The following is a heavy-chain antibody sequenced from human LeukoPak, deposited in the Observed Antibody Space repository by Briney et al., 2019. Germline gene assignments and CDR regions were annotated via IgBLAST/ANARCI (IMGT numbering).Heavy chain of an antibody. CDR3: ARDRLGDYDHSGYYDK. CDR1: GFTFSAYY. J-gene: IGHJ4*02. Sequence: GGSLRLSCAASGFTFSAYYMRWLRQAPGKGMEWVAYICDSGRTVYYADSVKGRFTISRDNAKNSVYLQMNNLRAEDTAVYYCARDRLGDYDHSGYYDKWGQGTLVTVSS. V-gene: IGHV3-11*01. CDR2: ICDSGRTV. D-gene: IGHD3-22*01.